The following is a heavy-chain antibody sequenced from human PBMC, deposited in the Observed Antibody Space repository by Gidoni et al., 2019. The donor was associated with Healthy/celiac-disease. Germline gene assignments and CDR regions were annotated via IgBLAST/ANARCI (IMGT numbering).Heavy chain of an antibody. CDR3: AREGDYDFWSDYYGRYFDL. J-gene: IGHJ2*01. CDR2: IYYSGST. D-gene: IGHD3-3*01. V-gene: IGHV4-59*01. CDR1: GGSISSYY. Sequence: QVQLQESGPGLVKPSETLSLTCTVSGGSISSYYWSWIRQPPGKGLEWIGYIYYSGSTNYNPSLKSRVTISVDTSKNQFSLKLSSVTAADTAVYYCAREGDYDFWSDYYGRYFDLWGRGTLVTVSS.